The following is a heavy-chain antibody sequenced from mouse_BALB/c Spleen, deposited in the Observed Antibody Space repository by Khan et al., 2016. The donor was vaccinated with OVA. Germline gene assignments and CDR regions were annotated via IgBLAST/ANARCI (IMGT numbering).Heavy chain of an antibody. CDR3: AGGFPTY. CDR2: IHYSGRT. V-gene: IGHV3-1*02. J-gene: IGHJ3*01. Sequence: EVKLEESGPDLVKPSQSLSFTCTVTGYSITSGYNWHWIRQFPGNKLEWMGYIHYSGRTNYNPSLKSRISITRDTSKNQFFLQLNSVTSEDTATYYCAGGFPTYWGQGTLVTVSA. CDR1: GYSITSGYN.